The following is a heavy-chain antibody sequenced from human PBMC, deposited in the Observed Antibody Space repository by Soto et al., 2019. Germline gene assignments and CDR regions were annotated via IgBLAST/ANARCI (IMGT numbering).Heavy chain of an antibody. Sequence: ASVKVSCKASGYTFTSYSIHWVRQAPGHRLEWMGWINAVNGNTKYSQKFQDRVTFTTDTSASTVYMELSSLRSEDTAVYYCAIRNCGDFDYGLDVWGHGTTVTVS. J-gene: IGHJ6*02. V-gene: IGHV1-3*01. D-gene: IGHD2-21*02. CDR1: GYTFTSYS. CDR3: AIRNCGDFDYGLDV. CDR2: INAVNGNT.